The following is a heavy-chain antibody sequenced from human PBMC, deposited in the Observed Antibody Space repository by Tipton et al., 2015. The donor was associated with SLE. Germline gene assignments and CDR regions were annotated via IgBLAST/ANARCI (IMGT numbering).Heavy chain of an antibody. J-gene: IGHJ4*02. Sequence: TLSLTCTVSGGSISSGGYYWSWIRQHPGKGLEWIGYIYYSGSTYCNPSLKSRVTISVDTSKNQFSLKLSSVTAADTAVYYCARADWSGYLFGYWGQGTLVTVSS. CDR1: GGSISSGGYY. CDR3: ARADWSGYLFGY. CDR2: IYYSGST. V-gene: IGHV4-31*03. D-gene: IGHD3-3*01.